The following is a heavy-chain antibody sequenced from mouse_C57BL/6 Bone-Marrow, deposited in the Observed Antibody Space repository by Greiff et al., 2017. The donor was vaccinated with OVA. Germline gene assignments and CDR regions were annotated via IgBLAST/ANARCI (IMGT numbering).Heavy chain of an antibody. V-gene: IGHV1-64*01. J-gene: IGHJ3*01. D-gene: IGHD2-2*01. CDR2: IHPNSGST. CDR3: ARWLPVAY. Sequence: VKLQQPGAELVKPGASVKLSCKASGYTFTSYWMHWVKQRPGQGLEWIGMIHPNSGSTNYNETFKSKATQPVDKSSSTAYMQLSSLTSDDSAVYYCARWLPVAYWGQGTLVTVSA. CDR1: GYTFTSYW.